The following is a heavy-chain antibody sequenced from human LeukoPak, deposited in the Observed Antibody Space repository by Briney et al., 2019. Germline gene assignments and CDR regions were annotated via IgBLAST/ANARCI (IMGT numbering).Heavy chain of an antibody. CDR3: ARGGLRGWDTAMVHDAFDI. J-gene: IGHJ3*02. V-gene: IGHV4-59*01. CDR1: GGSISSYY. CDR2: IYYSGKN. Sequence: SETLSLTCTVSGGSISSYYWTWIRQPPGKGLEWIGYIYYSGKNNYNPSLKSRVTISVDTSKNQFSLKLSSVTAADTAVYYCARGGLRGWDTAMVHDAFDIWGQGTMVTVSS. D-gene: IGHD5-18*01.